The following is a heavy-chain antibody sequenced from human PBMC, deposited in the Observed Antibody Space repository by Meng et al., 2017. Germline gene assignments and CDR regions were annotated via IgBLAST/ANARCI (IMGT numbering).Heavy chain of an antibody. Sequence: QAQLQESGPGLVKPSQTLSLTFTVSGGSISSGGYYWSWIRQHPGKGLEWIGYIYYSGSTYYNPSLKSRVTISVDTSKNQFSLKLSSVTAADTAVYYCASKGGLSTYNWFDPWGQGTLVTVSS. J-gene: IGHJ5*02. CDR2: IYYSGST. CDR3: ASKGGLSTYNWFDP. V-gene: IGHV4-31*03. D-gene: IGHD5-12*01. CDR1: GGSISSGGYY.